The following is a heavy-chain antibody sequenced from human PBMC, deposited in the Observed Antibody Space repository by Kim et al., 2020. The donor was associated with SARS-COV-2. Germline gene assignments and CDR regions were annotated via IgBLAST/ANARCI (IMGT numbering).Heavy chain of an antibody. CDR3: AREFVVVTATASSDAFDI. D-gene: IGHD2-21*02. CDR1: GYTFTSYG. J-gene: IGHJ3*02. CDR2: ISAYNGNT. Sequence: ASVKVSCKASGYTFTSYGISWVRQAPGQGLEWMGWISAYNGNTNYAQKLQGRVTMTTDTSTSTAYMELRSLRSDDTAVYYCAREFVVVTATASSDAFDIWGQGTMVTVSS. V-gene: IGHV1-18*04.